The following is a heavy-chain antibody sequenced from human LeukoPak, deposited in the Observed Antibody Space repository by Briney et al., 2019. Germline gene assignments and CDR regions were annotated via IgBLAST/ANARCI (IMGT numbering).Heavy chain of an antibody. J-gene: IGHJ5*02. V-gene: IGHV4-59*01. D-gene: IGHD3-10*01. CDR2: IYYSGST. CDR3: ARDRVKGSGSNWFVP. CDR1: GCSISSYY. Sequence: PSETLSLTCTVSGCSISSYYWSWIRQPPGKGLEWFGYIYYSGSTNYNHSLKSCVTISVDTSNNQFSLKLSSVTAADTAVYYCARDRVKGSGSNWFVPWGQGTLVTVSS.